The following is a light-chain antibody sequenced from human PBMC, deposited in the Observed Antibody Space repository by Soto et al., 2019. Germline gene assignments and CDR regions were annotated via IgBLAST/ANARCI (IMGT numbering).Light chain of an antibody. J-gene: IGKJ1*01. CDR1: QSFLYSPNNKNY. Sequence: DIVMTQSPDSLAVSLGERATINCKSSQSFLYSPNNKNYVAWYQQKPGQPPKLLVYWASTRESGVPDRFSGSGSGTDFTLTISSLQAEDVAVYYCQQYHSAPQTFGQGTRVEIK. CDR2: WAS. CDR3: QQYHSAPQT. V-gene: IGKV4-1*01.